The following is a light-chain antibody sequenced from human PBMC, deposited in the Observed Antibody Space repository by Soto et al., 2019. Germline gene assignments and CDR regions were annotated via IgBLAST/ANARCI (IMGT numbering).Light chain of an antibody. CDR2: EVS. Sequence: QSVLTQPASVSGSPVQSITISCTGTSSDVGGYNYVSWYQLHPGKAPKLIIYEVSKRPSGVSNRFSGSKSGNTASLTISGLQAEDEADYYCSSYTSSTAYVFGTVTKLTVL. CDR1: SSDVGGYNY. J-gene: IGLJ1*01. CDR3: SSYTSSTAYV. V-gene: IGLV2-14*01.